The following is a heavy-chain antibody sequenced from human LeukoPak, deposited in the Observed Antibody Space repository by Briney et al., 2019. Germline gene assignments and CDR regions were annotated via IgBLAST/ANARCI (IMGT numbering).Heavy chain of an antibody. V-gene: IGHV3-53*01. J-gene: IGHJ3*02. CDR3: ARTLVGAVGLDTFDI. Sequence: GGSLRLSCAASGFTVSSNYMSWVRQAPGKGLEWVSVIYAGGSTYYADSVKGRFTISRDNSKNMLFLQMNSLRAEDTAVYYCARTLVGAVGLDTFDIWGQGTMVTVSS. CDR2: IYAGGST. CDR1: GFTVSSNY. D-gene: IGHD6-19*01.